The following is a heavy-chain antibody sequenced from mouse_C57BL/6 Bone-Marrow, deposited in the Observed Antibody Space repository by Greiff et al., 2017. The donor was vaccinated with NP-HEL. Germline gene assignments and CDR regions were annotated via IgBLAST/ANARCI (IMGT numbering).Heavy chain of an antibody. Sequence: GKLQQSGAELVKPGAAGKMSCKASGYTFTSYWMHWVKQRPGRGLEWIGRIDPNSGGTKYNEKFKSKATLTVDKPSSTAYMQLSSLTSEDSAVCYCAHYYVTVWGQGTTLTVSS. CDR1: GYTFTSYW. CDR2: IDPNSGGT. CDR3: AHYYVTV. V-gene: IGHV1-72*01. D-gene: IGHD1-2*01. J-gene: IGHJ2*01.